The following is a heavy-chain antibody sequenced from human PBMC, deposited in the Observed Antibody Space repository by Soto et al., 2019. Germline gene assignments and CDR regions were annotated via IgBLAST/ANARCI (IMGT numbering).Heavy chain of an antibody. CDR2: IIPIFGTA. D-gene: IGHD2-15*01. CDR3: ARESSGGSWTFDY. V-gene: IGHV1-69*13. CDR1: GGTFSSYA. Sequence: SVKVSCKASGGTFSSYAISWVRQAPGQGLEWMGGIIPIFGTADYAQKFQGRVTITADESTSTAYMELSSLRSEDTAVYYCARESSGGSWTFDYWGKGTLVTVSS. J-gene: IGHJ4*02.